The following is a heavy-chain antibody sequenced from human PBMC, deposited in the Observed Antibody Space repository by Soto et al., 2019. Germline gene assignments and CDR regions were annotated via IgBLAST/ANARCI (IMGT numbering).Heavy chain of an antibody. V-gene: IGHV3-23*01. CDR1: GFTFSNYG. CDR2: MTDSGDRT. CDR3: VKDSSRWYYFDY. D-gene: IGHD6-13*01. J-gene: IGHJ4*02. Sequence: GGSLRLSCAGSGFTFSNYGMSWGRQAPGQGLEWVTSMTDSGDRTEYAYSVKGRFTISRDNSKNTLYLQMTSLRAEDTAVYYCVKDSSRWYYFDYWGPGTLVTVSS.